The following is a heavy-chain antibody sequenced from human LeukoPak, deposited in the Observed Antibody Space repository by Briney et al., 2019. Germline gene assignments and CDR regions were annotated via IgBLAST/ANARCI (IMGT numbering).Heavy chain of an antibody. V-gene: IGHV3-20*04. CDR2: INWNGGST. CDR1: GFTFDDYG. CDR3: ARTRPRGSDWDAFDI. D-gene: IGHD1-26*01. J-gene: IGHJ3*02. Sequence: GGSLRLSCAASGFTFDDYGMSWVRQAPGKGLEWVSGINWNGGSTGYADSVKGRFTISRDNAKNSLYLQMNSLRAEDTALYYCARTRPRGSDWDAFDIWGQGTMVTVSS.